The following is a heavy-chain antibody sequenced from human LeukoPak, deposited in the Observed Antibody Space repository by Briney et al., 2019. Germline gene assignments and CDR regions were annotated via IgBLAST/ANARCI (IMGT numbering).Heavy chain of an antibody. CDR3: ARERAVQGYCSGGRCYINDY. Sequence: ASVKVSCQASGYNFSGYYMHWVRQAPGQGLEWMGRLNPNSGGTNYAQKFQGRVTMTRDTSISTAYMELTRLTSDDTAVYYCARERAVQGYCSGGRCYINDYWGQGTLVTASS. CDR2: LNPNSGGT. J-gene: IGHJ4*02. V-gene: IGHV1-2*06. CDR1: GYNFSGYY. D-gene: IGHD2-15*01.